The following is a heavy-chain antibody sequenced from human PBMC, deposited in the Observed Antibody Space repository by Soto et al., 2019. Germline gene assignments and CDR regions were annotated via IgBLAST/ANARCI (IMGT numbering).Heavy chain of an antibody. J-gene: IGHJ6*02. CDR1: GYTFTSYA. V-gene: IGHV1-3*01. D-gene: IGHD7-27*01. Sequence: ASVKVSCKASGYTFTSYAMHWVRQVPGQRLEWMGWINAGNGNTKYSQKFQGRVTITRDTSASTAYMELSSLRSEDTAVYYCAWPNWCDYGDYYHDGLDVWGQGTTVTVSS. CDR3: AWPNWCDYGDYYHDGLDV. CDR2: INAGNGNT.